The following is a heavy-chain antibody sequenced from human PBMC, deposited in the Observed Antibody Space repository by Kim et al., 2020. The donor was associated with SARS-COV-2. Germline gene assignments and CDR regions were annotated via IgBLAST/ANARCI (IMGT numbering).Heavy chain of an antibody. CDR2: INGDSDYV. V-gene: IGHV3-21*01. CDR3: ARVPTNRVEPTPSYLDA. J-gene: IGHJ5*01. CDR1: GFAFRTFP. D-gene: IGHD6-6*01. Sequence: GGSLRLSCVGSGFAFRTFPLTWVRQAPGKGLEWVSSINGDSDYVYYSDSVRGRFSVTRDNAKSSVFLEMSSLKIEDTAVYFCARVPTNRVEPTPSYLDAWSQGGMVAVSS.